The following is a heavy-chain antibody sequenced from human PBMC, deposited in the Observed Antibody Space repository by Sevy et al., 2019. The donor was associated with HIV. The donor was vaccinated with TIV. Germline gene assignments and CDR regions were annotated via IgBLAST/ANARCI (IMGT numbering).Heavy chain of an antibody. V-gene: IGHV3-30*02. Sequence: GGSLRLSCAASGFTFSSYGMHWVRQAPGKGLEWVAFIRYDGSNKYYADSAKGRFTISRDNSKNTLYLQMNSLRAEDTAVYYCAKEGLRSTGYFDYWGQGTLVTVSS. CDR1: GFTFSSYG. D-gene: IGHD3-3*01. CDR3: AKEGLRSTGYFDY. CDR2: IRYDGSNK. J-gene: IGHJ4*02.